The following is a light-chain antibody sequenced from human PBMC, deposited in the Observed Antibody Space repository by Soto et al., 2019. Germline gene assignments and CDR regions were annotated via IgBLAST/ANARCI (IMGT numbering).Light chain of an antibody. J-gene: IGLJ2*01. Sequence: QPVLTQSPSASASLGASVKLTCTLSSGHRSYAIAWHQQQPEKGPRYLMKLSSDGSHSKGDGIPDRFSGSSSGAERYLTISSLQSEYEADYYCQTWDTGARVVFGGGTKLTVL. CDR2: LSSDGSH. CDR3: QTWDTGARVV. V-gene: IGLV4-69*01. CDR1: SGHRSYA.